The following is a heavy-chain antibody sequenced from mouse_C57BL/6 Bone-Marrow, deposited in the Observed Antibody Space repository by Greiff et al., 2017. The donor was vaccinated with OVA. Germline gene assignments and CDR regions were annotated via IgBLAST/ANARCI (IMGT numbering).Heavy chain of an antibody. CDR2: INPGSGGT. J-gene: IGHJ2*01. V-gene: IGHV1-54*01. CDR1: GYAFTNYL. D-gene: IGHD1-1*01. CDR3: ARGPYYYGSSPFDY. Sequence: QVQLQQSGAELVRTGTSVKVSCKASGYAFTNYLIEWVKQRPGQGLEWIGVINPGSGGTNYNEKVKGKATLTADKSSSTAYRQLSSLTSEDSAVYFCARGPYYYGSSPFDYWGQGTTLTVSS.